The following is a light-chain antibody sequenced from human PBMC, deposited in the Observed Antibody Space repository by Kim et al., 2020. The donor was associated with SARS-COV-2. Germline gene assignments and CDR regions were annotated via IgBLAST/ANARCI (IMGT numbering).Light chain of an antibody. CDR3: VLYMGSGIWV. J-gene: IGLJ3*02. V-gene: IGLV8-61*01. CDR1: AGSVSISYY. Sequence: QTVVTQEPSFSVSPGGTVTLTCGLSAGSVSISYYPSWYQQTPGQAPRTPIYSTNTPSSGVPDRFSGSILGNKAALTITGAQADDESDYYCVLYMGSGIWVFGGGTQLTVL. CDR2: STN.